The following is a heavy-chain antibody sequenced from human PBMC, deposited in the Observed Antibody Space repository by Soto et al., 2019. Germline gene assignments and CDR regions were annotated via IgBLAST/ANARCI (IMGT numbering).Heavy chain of an antibody. V-gene: IGHV4-31*03. D-gene: IGHD3-16*01. CDR3: AREVAGSRLPSAPYDPKVYYGMDV. CDR1: GGSISSGGYY. CDR2: IYYSGST. J-gene: IGHJ6*02. Sequence: QVQLQESGPGLVKLSQTLSLTCTVSGGSISSGGYYWSWIRQHPGKGLEWIGYIYYSGSTYYNPSLKRRVPIYLDTSKNQYSLKLSSVTAADTAVYYWAREVAGSRLPSAPYDPKVYYGMDVWGQGTTVTVSS.